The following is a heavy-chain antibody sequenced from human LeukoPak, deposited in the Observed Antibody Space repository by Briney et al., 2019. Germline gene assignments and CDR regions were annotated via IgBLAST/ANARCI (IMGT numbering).Heavy chain of an antibody. Sequence: SVRVSSTASGGTFTIYAIGWVCQAPGQGLEWVGGIIPIFGTANYAQNFQGRVTITSDESTSTAYMELSSLRSEDTAVYYCARSRGFYYGSGSYYRDAFDIWGQGTMVTVSS. CDR1: GGTFTIYA. J-gene: IGHJ3*02. CDR2: IIPIFGTA. CDR3: ARSRGFYYGSGSYYRDAFDI. D-gene: IGHD3-10*01. V-gene: IGHV1-69*13.